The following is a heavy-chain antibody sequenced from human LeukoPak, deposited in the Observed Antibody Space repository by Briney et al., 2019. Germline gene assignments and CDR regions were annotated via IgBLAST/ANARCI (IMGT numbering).Heavy chain of an antibody. Sequence: GGSLSLSCAVSGFTSNNYPMSWVRHAPGKGLEWGSAISASGGTTYYADSVKGRFTISRDNSENTLFLQMNSLRAEDTAVYYCAKEPREYCSSTSCPNWFDSWGQGTLVTVSS. CDR1: GFTSNNYP. D-gene: IGHD2-2*01. CDR2: ISASGGTT. V-gene: IGHV3-23*01. CDR3: AKEPREYCSSTSCPNWFDS. J-gene: IGHJ5*01.